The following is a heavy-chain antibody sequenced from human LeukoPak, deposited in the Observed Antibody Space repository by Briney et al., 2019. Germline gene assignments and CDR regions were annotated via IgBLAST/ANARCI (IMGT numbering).Heavy chain of an antibody. Sequence: GGSVRLSCTGSGFPFSSYGMHWVPQTPRRGLEWVAFIRYDGKTEYYADSVKGRFTIAREDSHSTVHLHMRDLRPDDAAVYFCAKDLNTVVMQYFDSWGQGTLVSVSS. CDR3: AKDLNTVVMQYFDS. J-gene: IGHJ4*02. CDR2: IRYDGKTE. CDR1: GFPFSSYG. D-gene: IGHD3-22*01. V-gene: IGHV3-30*02.